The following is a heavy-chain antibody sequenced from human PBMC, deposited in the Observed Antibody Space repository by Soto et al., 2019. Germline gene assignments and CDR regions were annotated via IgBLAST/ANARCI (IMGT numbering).Heavy chain of an antibody. V-gene: IGHV4-31*03. CDR2: IYYSGST. CDR3: ARELSPYYDFWSGYLDV. J-gene: IGHJ6*02. Sequence: SETLSLTCTVPGGSISSGGYYWSWIRQHPGKGLEWIGYIYYSGSTYYNPSLKSRVTISVDTSKNQFSLKLSSVTAADTAVYYCARELSPYYDFWSGYLDVWGQGTTVTVSS. CDR1: GGSISSGGYY. D-gene: IGHD3-3*01.